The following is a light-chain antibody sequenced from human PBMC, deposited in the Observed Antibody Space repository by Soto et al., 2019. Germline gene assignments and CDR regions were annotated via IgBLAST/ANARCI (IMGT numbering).Light chain of an antibody. CDR3: LLYDGGTWV. V-gene: IGLV7-43*01. CDR1: TGADTTGYY. CDR2: TTS. J-gene: IGLJ3*02. Sequence: QTVVTQEPSLTVSPGGTVTLTCASSTGADTTGYYPNWFQQKPGQAPRTLIYTTSYRHAWTPARFSGSLLGGKAALTLSGVQPEDEADYYCLLYDGGTWVFGGGTELTVL.